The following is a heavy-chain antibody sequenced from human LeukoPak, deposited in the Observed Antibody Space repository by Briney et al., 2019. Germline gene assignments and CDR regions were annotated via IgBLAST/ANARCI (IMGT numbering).Heavy chain of an antibody. Sequence: GGSLRLSCAASGFSVSNNYMTWVRQAPGKGLQCVSIIYSGGRTDYAGSVKGRFTISRDNSKNTLYLQMNSLRAEDTAVYYCARDAAVAGDWGQGTMVTVSS. CDR2: IYSGGRT. CDR1: GFSVSNNY. CDR3: ARDAAVAGD. J-gene: IGHJ3*01. V-gene: IGHV3-53*01. D-gene: IGHD6-19*01.